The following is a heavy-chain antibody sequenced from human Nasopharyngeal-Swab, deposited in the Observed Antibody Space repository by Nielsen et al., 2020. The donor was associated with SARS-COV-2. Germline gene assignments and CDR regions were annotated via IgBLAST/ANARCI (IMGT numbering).Heavy chain of an antibody. CDR2: IYYSGST. D-gene: IGHD1-1*01. J-gene: IGHJ6*03. Sequence: SETLSLTCTVSGGSISSYYWSWIRQPPGKGLEWIGYIYYSGSTNYNPSLKSRVTISVDTSKNQFSLKLSSVTAADTAVYYCARGPHPTYYYYYMDVWGKGTTVTVSS. CDR3: ARGPHPTYYYYYMDV. CDR1: GGSISSYY. V-gene: IGHV4-59*01.